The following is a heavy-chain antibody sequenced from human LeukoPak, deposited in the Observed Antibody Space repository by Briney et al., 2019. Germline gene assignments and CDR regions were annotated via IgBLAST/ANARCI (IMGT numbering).Heavy chain of an antibody. CDR1: GFTFSSYS. Sequence: KTGGSLRLSCAASGFTFSSYSMNWVRQAPGKGLEWVSSISSSSSYIYYADSVKGRFTISRDNAKNSLYLQMNSLRAEDTAVYYCARDGSTYYYGSGSSPAPDYWGQGTLVTVSS. CDR3: ARDGSTYYYGSGSSPAPDY. CDR2: ISSSSSYI. J-gene: IGHJ4*02. V-gene: IGHV3-21*01. D-gene: IGHD3-10*01.